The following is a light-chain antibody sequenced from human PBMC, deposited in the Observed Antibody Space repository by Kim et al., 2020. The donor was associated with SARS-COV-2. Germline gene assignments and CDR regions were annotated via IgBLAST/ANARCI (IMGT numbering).Light chain of an antibody. V-gene: IGLV3-19*01. J-gene: IGLJ2*01. Sequence: ALGHTVRTTCQGDSLRNYYANWCQQKPGQAPVVVIYGKNNRLSGIPDRFSGSNSGSTASLTITGAQAEDEADYYCNSRDSSTNHLVFGGGTQLTVL. CDR2: GKN. CDR3: NSRDSSTNHLV. CDR1: SLRNYY.